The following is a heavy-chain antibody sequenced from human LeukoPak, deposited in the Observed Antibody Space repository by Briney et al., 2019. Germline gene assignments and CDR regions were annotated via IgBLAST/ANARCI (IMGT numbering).Heavy chain of an antibody. V-gene: IGHV3-74*01. CDR1: GFSISGYW. CDR2: MNSGGTTI. Sequence: GGSLRLPCAASGFSISGYWMHWVRQAAGEGLVWVSRMNSGGTTINYADSVKGRFTISRGNVDNTLHLQMNSLRVEDTAVYYCIREVQVRASASLGLWGQGTLVTVSS. CDR3: IREVQVRASASLGL. J-gene: IGHJ4*01. D-gene: IGHD3-16*01.